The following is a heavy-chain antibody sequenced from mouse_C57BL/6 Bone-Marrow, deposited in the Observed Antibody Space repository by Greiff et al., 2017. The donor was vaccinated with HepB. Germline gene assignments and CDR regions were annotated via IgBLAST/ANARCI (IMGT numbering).Heavy chain of an antibody. J-gene: IGHJ4*01. CDR2: ISYSGST. Sequence: EVQLQESGPGMVKPSQSLSLTCTVTGYSITSGYDWHWIRHFPGNKLEWMGYISYSGSTNYNPSLKSRISITHDTSKNHFFLKLNSVTTEDTATYYCARGGVNYDYAMDYWGQGTSVTVSS. CDR3: ARGGVNYDYAMDY. D-gene: IGHD2-1*01. V-gene: IGHV3-1*01. CDR1: GYSITSGYD.